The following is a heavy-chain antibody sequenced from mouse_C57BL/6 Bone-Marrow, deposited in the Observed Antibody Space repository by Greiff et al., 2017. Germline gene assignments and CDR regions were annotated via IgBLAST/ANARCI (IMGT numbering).Heavy chain of an antibody. D-gene: IGHD4-1*01. J-gene: IGHJ4*01. CDR2: INPGSGGT. Sequence: VQLQQSGAELVRPGTSVKVSCKASGYAFTNYLIEWVKQRPGQGLEWIGVINPGSGGTNYNEKFKGKGTLTADKSSSTAYMQLSSLTSEDSAVYVCARDWDGYAMDYWGQGTSVTVSS. V-gene: IGHV1-54*01. CDR3: ARDWDGYAMDY. CDR1: GYAFTNYL.